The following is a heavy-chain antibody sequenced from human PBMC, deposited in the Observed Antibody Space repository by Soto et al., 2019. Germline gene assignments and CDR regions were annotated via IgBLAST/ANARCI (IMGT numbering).Heavy chain of an antibody. D-gene: IGHD2-15*01. V-gene: IGHV1-69*13. Sequence: GASVKVSCKASGGTFSSYALSWVRPAPGQVLEWMGGIIPIFGTANYAHKFQGRVTITADESTSTAYMELSSLGSEDTAVYYCAMTPHCSGGICYYLLDNWGQGTLVNVSS. J-gene: IGHJ4*02. CDR3: AMTPHCSGGICYYLLDN. CDR1: GGTFSSYA. CDR2: IIPIFGTA.